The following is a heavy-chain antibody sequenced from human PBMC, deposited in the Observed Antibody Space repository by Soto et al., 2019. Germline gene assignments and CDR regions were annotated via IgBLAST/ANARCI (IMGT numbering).Heavy chain of an antibody. Sequence: SETLSLTCTVSGGSISSGGSYWGWIRQPPGKGLEWIGYIYYSGNTILNASLRSRVTLSVDTSKNQLSLNLSSVTAADTAVYYCVRYCSTTKCPFDYWGQGALVTVSS. CDR3: VRYCSTTKCPFDY. D-gene: IGHD2-2*01. V-gene: IGHV4-30-4*01. CDR1: GGSISSGGSY. J-gene: IGHJ4*02. CDR2: IYYSGNT.